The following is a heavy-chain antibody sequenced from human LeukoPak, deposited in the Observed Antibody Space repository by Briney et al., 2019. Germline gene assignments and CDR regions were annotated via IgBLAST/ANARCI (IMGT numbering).Heavy chain of an antibody. J-gene: IGHJ4*02. D-gene: IGHD4-23*01. V-gene: IGHV4-31*03. CDR2: IYYSGST. CDR1: GGSISSGAYY. CDR3: ATLTTVDTNFDY. Sequence: PSQTLSLTCTVSGGSISSGAYYWSWIRQHPGKGLEWIGYIYYSGSTYYNPSLKSRVTISVDTSKNQFSLKLSSVTAADTAVYYCATLTTVDTNFDYWGQGTLVTVSS.